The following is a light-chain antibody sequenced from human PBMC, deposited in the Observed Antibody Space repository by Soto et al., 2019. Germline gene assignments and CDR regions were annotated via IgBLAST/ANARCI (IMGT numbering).Light chain of an antibody. CDR3: LLSYKGNYV. CDR2: DTT. Sequence: QAVVTQEPSLTVSPGGTVTLTCGSSTGAVTNGHYPYWFQQKPGQAPRTLIYDTTNRHSWTPARFSGSLLGGKAALTLSGAQPEDEAEYYCLLSYKGNYVFGNGTKLTV. J-gene: IGLJ1*01. CDR1: TGAVTNGHY. V-gene: IGLV7-46*01.